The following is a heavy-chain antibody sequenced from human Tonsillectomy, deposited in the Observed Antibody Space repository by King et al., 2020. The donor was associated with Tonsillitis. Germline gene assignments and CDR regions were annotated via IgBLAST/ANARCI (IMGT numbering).Heavy chain of an antibody. D-gene: IGHD1-26*01. Sequence: VQLVESGAEVKKPGASVKVSCKASGYTFTAYYMHWVRQAPGQGLEWMGWINPNNGGTKYAQKFQGRVTMTRDPYISTVYMELSGLRSDDKAVYYCARVVSHREGGTWGHGEHFDFWGQGTLVTVSS. V-gene: IGHV1-2*02. CDR2: INPNNGGT. J-gene: IGHJ4*02. CDR1: GYTFTAYY. CDR3: ARVVSHREGGTWGHGEHFDF.